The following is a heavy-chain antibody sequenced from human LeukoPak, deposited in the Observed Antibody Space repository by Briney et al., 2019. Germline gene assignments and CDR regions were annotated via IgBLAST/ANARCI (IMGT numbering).Heavy chain of an antibody. V-gene: IGHV3-23*01. D-gene: IGHD6-19*01. CDR1: GFTFDNYA. CDR3: ARAKHSSGWVLSDY. CDR2: ISGSGNRT. Sequence: PGGSLSLSCAASGFTFDNYALGWVRQAPGKGLVWVSGISGSGNRTYYADSVKGRFTISRDNSKNTLYLQMNSLRAEDTAVYYCARAKHSSGWVLSDYWGQGTLVTVSS. J-gene: IGHJ4*02.